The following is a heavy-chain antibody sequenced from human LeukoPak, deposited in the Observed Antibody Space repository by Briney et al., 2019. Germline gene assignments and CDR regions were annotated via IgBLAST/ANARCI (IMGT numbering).Heavy chain of an antibody. CDR1: GFTFSNAW. CDR3: TTEGYCSGGSCYRGY. Sequence: PGGSLRLSCAASGFTFSNAWMSWVRQAPGKGLEWVGRIKSKTDGGTTDYAAPVKGRFSISRDDSKNTLYLQMNSLKTEDTAVYYCTTEGYCSGGSCYRGYWGQGTLVTVSS. CDR2: IKSKTDGGTT. V-gene: IGHV3-15*01. J-gene: IGHJ4*02. D-gene: IGHD2-15*01.